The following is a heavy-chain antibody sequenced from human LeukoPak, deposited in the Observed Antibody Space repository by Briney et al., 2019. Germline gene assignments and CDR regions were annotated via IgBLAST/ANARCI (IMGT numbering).Heavy chain of an antibody. V-gene: IGHV3-53*01. J-gene: IGHJ4*02. Sequence: GGSLRLSCAASGFTVSGNYMSWVRQAPGKGLEWVSAIFTGGSTYYADSVKGRFTISRDNSKNTLYLQMNTLRADDTAVYYCARVVAGTHFDYWGQGTLVTVSS. CDR3: ARVVAGTHFDY. CDR1: GFTVSGNY. D-gene: IGHD6-19*01. CDR2: IFTGGST.